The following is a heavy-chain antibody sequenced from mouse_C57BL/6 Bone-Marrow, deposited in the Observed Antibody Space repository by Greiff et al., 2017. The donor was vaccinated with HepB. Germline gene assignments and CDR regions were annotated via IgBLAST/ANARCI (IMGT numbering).Heavy chain of an antibody. V-gene: IGHV5-6*01. D-gene: IGHD2-12*01. CDR3: ARHSLVRSYYSGFGY. J-gene: IGHJ3*01. CDR1: GFTFSSYG. Sequence: EVQLVESGGDLVKPGGSLKLSCAASGFTFSSYGMSWVRQTPDKRLEWVATISSGGSYTYYPDSVKGRFTISRDNAKNTLYLQMSSLKSEDTAMYCCARHSLVRSYYSGFGYWGQGTLVTVSA. CDR2: ISSGGSYT.